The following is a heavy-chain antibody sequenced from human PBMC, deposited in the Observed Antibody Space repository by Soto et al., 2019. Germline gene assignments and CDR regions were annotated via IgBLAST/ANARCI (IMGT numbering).Heavy chain of an antibody. CDR3: ARLGFPGAIYFDS. V-gene: IGHV5-51*01. CDR2: IYPGDSET. CDR1: GYNFTTFW. Sequence: KVSFKASGYNFTTFWIGWLRQMPGKGLEWMGIIYPGDSETKYSPDFEGQVTISADRSTNTAYLQWRSLRASDTAMYYCARLGFPGAIYFDSWGLGTLVTVSS. J-gene: IGHJ4*02.